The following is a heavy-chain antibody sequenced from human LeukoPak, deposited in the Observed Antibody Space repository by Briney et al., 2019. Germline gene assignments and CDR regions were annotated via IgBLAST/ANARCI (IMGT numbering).Heavy chain of an antibody. CDR3: AKDTGIAVPAFFFDY. Sequence: PGRSLRLSCAASGFTFSSYGMHWVRQAPGKGLEWVAVISYDGSNKYYADSVKGRFTISRDNSKNTLYLQMNSLRAEDTAVYYCAKDTGIAVPAFFFDYWGQGTLVTVSS. V-gene: IGHV3-30*18. D-gene: IGHD6-19*01. CDR1: GFTFSSYG. CDR2: ISYDGSNK. J-gene: IGHJ4*02.